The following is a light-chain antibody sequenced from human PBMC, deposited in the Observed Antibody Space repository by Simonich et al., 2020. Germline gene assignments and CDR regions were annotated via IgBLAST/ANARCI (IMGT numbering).Light chain of an antibody. CDR1: SSDVGGYNY. V-gene: IGLV2-14*01. Sequence: QSALTQPASVSGSPGQSITISCTGTSSDVGGYNYVSWYQQHPGKPPKLMIYDVSKRPSGVSNRFSGSKSGNTASLTISGLQAEDEADYYCSSYTSSSTWVFGVGTKLTVL. CDR2: DVS. CDR3: SSYTSSSTWV. J-gene: IGLJ3*02.